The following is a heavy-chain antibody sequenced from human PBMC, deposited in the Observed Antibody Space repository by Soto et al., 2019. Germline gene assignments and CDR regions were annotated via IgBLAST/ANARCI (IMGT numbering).Heavy chain of an antibody. CDR1: GYTFTSYG. CDR3: ARGGDYYYGLDV. CDR2: ISAFNGQT. D-gene: IGHD3-16*01. J-gene: IGHJ6*02. V-gene: IGHV1-18*01. Sequence: QVQLVQSGDEVKKPGASVKVYCRASGYTFTSYGVSWVRQAPGQGLEWMGWISAFNGQTNYIQKVQGRVTLTTGASTSKAYMELRSLRSDDTAVYYCARGGDYYYGLDVWGQGTTVTVSS.